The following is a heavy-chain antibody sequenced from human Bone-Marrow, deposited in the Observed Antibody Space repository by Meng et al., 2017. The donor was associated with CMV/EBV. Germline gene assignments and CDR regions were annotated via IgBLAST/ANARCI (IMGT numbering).Heavy chain of an antibody. CDR3: ARSRSYYDFWSGSDALDI. J-gene: IGHJ3*02. CDR1: GFTFSSYE. CDR2: ISSSGSTI. V-gene: IGHV3-48*03. Sequence: GESLKISCAASGFTFSSYEMNWVRQAPGKGLEWVSYISSSGSTIYYADSVKGRFTISRDNAKNSLYLQMNSLRAEDTAVYYCARSRSYYDFWSGSDALDIWGQGTMVTVSS. D-gene: IGHD3-3*01.